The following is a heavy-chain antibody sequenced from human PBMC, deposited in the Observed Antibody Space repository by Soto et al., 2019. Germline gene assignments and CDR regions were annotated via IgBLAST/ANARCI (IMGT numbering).Heavy chain of an antibody. CDR1: GYTFSSYG. D-gene: IGHD6-13*01. J-gene: IGHJ4*02. CDR3: ARAYSSNYYNDYFDY. CDR2: ISGYSGDT. Sequence: QLLQSGGEVKEPGASVKVSCRASGYTFSSYGISWVRQAPGQGLEWMGWISGYSGDTNYAQKFQGRVTMTTDTSTRTGYMELRSLRSDDTAVYYCARAYSSNYYNDYFDYWGQGTLVTVSS. V-gene: IGHV1-18*01.